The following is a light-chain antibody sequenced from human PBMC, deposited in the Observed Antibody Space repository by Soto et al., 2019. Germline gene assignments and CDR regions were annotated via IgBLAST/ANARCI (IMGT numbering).Light chain of an antibody. J-gene: IGKJ2*01. CDR3: QQYNNWPYT. CDR2: GAS. CDR1: QSVSSN. V-gene: IGKV3-15*01. Sequence: ETVMTQSPATLSVSPGERATLSCRASQSVSSNLAWYQQKPGQAPRLLMYGASTRATGIPARFSGSGSGTEFTLTISSLQSEDFAVYYCQQYNNWPYTFGQGTKLEIK.